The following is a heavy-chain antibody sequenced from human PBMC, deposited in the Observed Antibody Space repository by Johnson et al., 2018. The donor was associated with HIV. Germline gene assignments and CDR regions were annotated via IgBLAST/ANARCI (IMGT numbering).Heavy chain of an antibody. D-gene: IGHD1-26*01. CDR2: ISSSGSTI. CDR3: AKDLFTEREDDVFDV. CDR1: GFTFSDYY. Sequence: VQLVESGGGLVQPGGSLRLSCAASGFTFSDYYMSWLRQAPGQGLEWVSYISSSGSTIYYADSVTGRFPISRDNSKNTLYLQMSSLRAEDTAVYYCAKDLFTEREDDVFDVWGQGTMVTVSS. V-gene: IGHV3-11*04. J-gene: IGHJ3*01.